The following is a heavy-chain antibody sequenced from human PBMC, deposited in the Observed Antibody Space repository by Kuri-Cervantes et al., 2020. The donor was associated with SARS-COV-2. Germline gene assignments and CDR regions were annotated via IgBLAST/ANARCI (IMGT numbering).Heavy chain of an antibody. CDR2: ISYDGSNK. V-gene: IGHV3-30-3*01. J-gene: IGHJ3*02. CDR1: GFTFSSYA. D-gene: IGHD6-25*01. CDR3: ARDQTRPDAFDI. Sequence: GESLKISYAASGFTFSSYAMHWVRQAPGKGPEWVAVISYDGSNKYYADSVKGRFTISRDNSKNTLYLQMNSLRAEDTAVYYCARDQTRPDAFDIWGQGTMVTVSS.